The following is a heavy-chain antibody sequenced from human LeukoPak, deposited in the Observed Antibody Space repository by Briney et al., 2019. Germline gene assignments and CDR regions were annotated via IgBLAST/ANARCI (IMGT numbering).Heavy chain of an antibody. J-gene: IGHJ5*02. CDR2: ISSSSSYI. D-gene: IGHD4-17*01. V-gene: IGHV3-21*01. CDR1: GFTFSSYS. Sequence: GGSLRLSCAASGFTFSSYSMNWVRQAPGKGLEWVSSISSSSSYIYYADSVKGRFTISRDNAKNSLYLQMNSLRAEDTAVYYCASFSYGDYEWFDPWGQGTLVTVSS. CDR3: ASFSYGDYEWFDP.